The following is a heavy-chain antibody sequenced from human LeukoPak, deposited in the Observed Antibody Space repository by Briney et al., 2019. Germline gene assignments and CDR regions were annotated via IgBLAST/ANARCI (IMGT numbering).Heavy chain of an antibody. Sequence: SETLSLTCAVYGGSFSGYYWSWIRQPPGKGLEWIGEINHSGSTNYNPSLKSRVTISVDTSKNQFSLKLSSVTAAGTAVYYCASFPSPNYRARVGHSSGGWFDPWGQGTLVTVSS. CDR2: INHSGST. CDR3: ASFPSPNYRARVGHSSGGWFDP. CDR1: GGSFSGYY. V-gene: IGHV4-34*01. D-gene: IGHD6-25*01. J-gene: IGHJ5*02.